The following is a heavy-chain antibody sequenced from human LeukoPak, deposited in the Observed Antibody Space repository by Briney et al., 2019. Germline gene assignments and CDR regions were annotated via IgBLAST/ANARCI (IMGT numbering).Heavy chain of an antibody. V-gene: IGHV1-8*01. D-gene: IGHD3-22*01. CDR2: MNPNSGNT. CDR1: GYTFTSYD. Sequence: ASVKVSCKASGYTFTSYDINWVRQATGQGLEWMGWMNPNSGNTGYAQKFQGRVTMTRNTSISTAYMELSSLRSEDPAVYYCARGHYDSSGYDYWGQGTLVTVSS. J-gene: IGHJ4*02. CDR3: ARGHYDSSGYDY.